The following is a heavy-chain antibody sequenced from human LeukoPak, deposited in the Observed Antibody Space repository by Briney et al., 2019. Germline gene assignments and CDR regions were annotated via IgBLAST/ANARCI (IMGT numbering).Heavy chain of an antibody. J-gene: IGHJ4*02. CDR3: ARENPRYSGSYQDYFDY. D-gene: IGHD1-26*01. V-gene: IGHV1-69*05. CDR2: IIPIYGIA. CDR1: GYTFTSYG. Sequence: GASVKVSCKASGYTFTSYGISWVRQAPGQGLEWMGRIIPIYGIADYAQRFQGRVTITTDESTSTAYMELSSLRSEDTAVYYCARENPRYSGSYQDYFDYWGQGTLVTVSS.